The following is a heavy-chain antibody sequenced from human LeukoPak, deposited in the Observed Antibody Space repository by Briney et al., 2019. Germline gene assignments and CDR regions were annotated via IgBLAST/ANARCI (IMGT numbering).Heavy chain of an antibody. V-gene: IGHV3-48*03. Sequence: GGSLRLSCAASGFTFSSYEMNWVRQAPGKGLEWVSYISSSGSTIYYADSVKGRFTISRDNSKNTLYLQMNSLRAEDTAVYYCAKDVGYCSGGSCYSGVMEFDYWGQGTLVTVSS. CDR1: GFTFSSYE. J-gene: IGHJ4*02. CDR2: ISSSGSTI. CDR3: AKDVGYCSGGSCYSGVMEFDY. D-gene: IGHD2-15*01.